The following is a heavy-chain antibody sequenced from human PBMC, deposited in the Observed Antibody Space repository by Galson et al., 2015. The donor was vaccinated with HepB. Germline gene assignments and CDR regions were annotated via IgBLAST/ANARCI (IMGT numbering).Heavy chain of an antibody. J-gene: IGHJ6*02. CDR1: GYTFTGYY. V-gene: IGHV1-2*05. CDR2: INPNSGGT. Sequence: SVKVSCKASGYTFTGYYMHWVRQAPGQGLEWMGRINPNSGGTNYAQKFQGRVTMTRDTSISTAYMELSRLRSDDTVVYYCARGKRYCSSTSCRYYYYGMDVWGQGTTVTVSS. D-gene: IGHD2-2*01. CDR3: ARGKRYCSSTSCRYYYYGMDV.